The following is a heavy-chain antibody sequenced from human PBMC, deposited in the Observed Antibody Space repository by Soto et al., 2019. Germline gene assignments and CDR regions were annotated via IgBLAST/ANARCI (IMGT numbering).Heavy chain of an antibody. V-gene: IGHV4-59*01. CDR3: ARDDPFDP. Sequence: QVRLRESGPQVVKPSATLSLNCNVSGGAFRSYFWSWIRQSPGKGLEWIGNIHSSGRSNYNPSFKSRVSMSIDPSKNQFSVRLTSVTPADTAVYYCARDDPFDPLGQGILVTVSS. J-gene: IGHJ5*02. CDR2: IHSSGRS. CDR1: GGAFRSYF.